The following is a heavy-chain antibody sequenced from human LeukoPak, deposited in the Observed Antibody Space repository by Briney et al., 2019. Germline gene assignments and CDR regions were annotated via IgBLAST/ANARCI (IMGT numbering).Heavy chain of an antibody. J-gene: IGHJ4*02. Sequence: GGSLRLSCAASGFTFSSYSMNWVRQAPGKGLEWVSYISSSSSTIYYADSVKGRFTISRDNAKNSLYLQMDSLRAEDTAVYYCARESSGSTYYDFWSGYYQGGYYFDYWGQGTLVTVTS. CDR3: ARESSGSTYYDFWSGYYQGGYYFDY. D-gene: IGHD3-3*01. CDR1: GFTFSSYS. V-gene: IGHV3-48*04. CDR2: ISSSSSTI.